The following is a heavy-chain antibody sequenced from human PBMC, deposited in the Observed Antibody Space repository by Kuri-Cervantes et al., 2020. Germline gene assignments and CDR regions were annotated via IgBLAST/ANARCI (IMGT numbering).Heavy chain of an antibody. CDR1: GYRFTNYW. J-gene: IGHJ2*01. CDR2: IYPGDSDT. V-gene: IGHV5-51*01. D-gene: IGHD2-8*01. CDR3: ARRLDLSAGTIRYFDL. Sequence: GGSLRLSCNGSGYRFTNYWIGWVRQMHGKGLEWMGNIYPGDSDTRYSPSFQGQVTISADKSISTAYLQWSSLKASDTAMYYCARRLDLSAGTIRYFDLWGRGTLVTVSS.